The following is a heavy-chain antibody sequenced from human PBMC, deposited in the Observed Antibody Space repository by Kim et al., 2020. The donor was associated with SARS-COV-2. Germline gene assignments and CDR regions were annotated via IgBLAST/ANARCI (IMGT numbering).Heavy chain of an antibody. CDR2: IDDSGTT. J-gene: IGHJ6*03. CDR1: GGSMRSFY. CDR3: AKSWWEQTFYYYYVAV. Sequence: SETLSLTCTVSGGSMRSFYWTWIRQFPGKDLEWIGYIDDSGTTGYNPSLKSRVTISIDTSKNHFSLELTSVTAGDTAVYYCAKSWWEQTFYYYYVAVWGKGTALTVSS. D-gene: IGHD1-26*01. V-gene: IGHV4-59*08.